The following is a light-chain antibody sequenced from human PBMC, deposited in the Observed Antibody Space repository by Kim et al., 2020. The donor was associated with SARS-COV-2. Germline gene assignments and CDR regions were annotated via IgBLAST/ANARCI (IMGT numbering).Light chain of an antibody. J-gene: IGKJ2*01. V-gene: IGKV4-1*01. CDR1: QSVLYSSNNKNY. CDR2: WAS. CDR3: QQYYSTPYS. Sequence: DIVMTQSPGSLAVFLGERATINCKSSQSVLYSSNNKNYLAWYQQKPGQPPKLLIYWASTRESGVPDRFSGSGSGTDFTLTISSLQAEDVAVYYCQQYYSTPYSFGQGTKLEI.